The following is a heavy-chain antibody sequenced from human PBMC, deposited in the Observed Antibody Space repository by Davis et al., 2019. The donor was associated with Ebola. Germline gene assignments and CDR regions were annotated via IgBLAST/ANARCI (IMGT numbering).Heavy chain of an antibody. V-gene: IGHV6-1*01. CDR1: GDSVSTNTAG. CDR2: TYYKSKWNN. D-gene: IGHD5-12*01. Sequence: HSQTLSLTCGISGDSVSTNTAGWNWIRQSPSRGLEWLGRTYYKSKWNNDYAVSVKSRITVDLDTSKRQLSLQLDSVTPEDTGVYYCARGWLRSGFDPWGQGTLVTVSS. CDR3: ARGWLRSGFDP. J-gene: IGHJ5*02.